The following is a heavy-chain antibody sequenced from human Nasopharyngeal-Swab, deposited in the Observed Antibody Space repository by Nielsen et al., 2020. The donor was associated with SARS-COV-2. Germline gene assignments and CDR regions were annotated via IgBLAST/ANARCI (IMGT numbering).Heavy chain of an antibody. CDR3: AKNYGSGGYRSSNYYYDGMDV. D-gene: IGHD3-10*01. V-gene: IGHV3-21*04. CDR1: GFTFNNYN. CDR2: ISSSSSYI. Sequence: GGSLRLSCAASGFTFNNYNFNWVRQAPGKGLEWVSSISSSSSYIYYADSVEGRFTISRDNSNNTLYLQMNSLRGEDTALYYCAKNYGSGGYRSSNYYYDGMDVWGQGTTVTVSS. J-gene: IGHJ6*02.